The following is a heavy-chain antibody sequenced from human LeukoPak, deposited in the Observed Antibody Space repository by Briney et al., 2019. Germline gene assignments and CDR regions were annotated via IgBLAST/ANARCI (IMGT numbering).Heavy chain of an antibody. CDR3: ARDPLLYYYDSSGYYYDY. D-gene: IGHD3-22*01. V-gene: IGHV1-69*06. CDR1: GGTFSSYA. J-gene: IGHJ4*02. CDR2: IIPIFGTA. Sequence: ASVKVSCKASGGTFSSYAISWVRQAPGQGLEWMGGIIPIFGTANYAQKFQGRVTITADKSTSTAYMELSSLRSEDTAVYYCARDPLLYYYDSSGYYYDYWGQGTLVTVSS.